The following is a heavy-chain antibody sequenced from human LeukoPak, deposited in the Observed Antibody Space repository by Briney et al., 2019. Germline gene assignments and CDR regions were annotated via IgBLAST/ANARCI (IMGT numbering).Heavy chain of an antibody. D-gene: IGHD5-12*01. J-gene: IGHJ4*02. V-gene: IGHV4-39*07. CDR1: GGSISSSSYY. CDR3: ARESGLRHFDY. CDR2: IYYSGST. Sequence: SSETLSLTRTVSGGSISSSSYYWGWIRQPPGKGLGWIGSIYYSGSTYYNPSLKSRVTISVDTSKNQFSLKLSSVTAADTAVYYCARESGLRHFDYWGQGTLVTVSS.